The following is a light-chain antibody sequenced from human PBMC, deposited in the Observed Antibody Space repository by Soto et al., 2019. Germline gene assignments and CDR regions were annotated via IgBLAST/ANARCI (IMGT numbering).Light chain of an antibody. CDR2: RDI. CDR1: SSNIGSNT. Sequence: QSVLTQSPSASGTPGQRVTISCSGSSSNIGSNTVSWYQQLPGMAPRLLIYRDIQRPSGVPDRFSGSKSGTSASLAISGLQSEDEADYYCAAWDDSLNGLVFGTGTKVTVL. CDR3: AAWDDSLNGLV. J-gene: IGLJ1*01. V-gene: IGLV1-44*01.